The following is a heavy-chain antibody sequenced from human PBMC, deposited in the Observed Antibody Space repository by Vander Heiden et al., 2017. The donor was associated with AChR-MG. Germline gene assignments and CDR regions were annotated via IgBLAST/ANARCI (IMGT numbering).Heavy chain of an antibody. CDR1: GGSISSGGYY. J-gene: IGHJ5*02. Sequence: QVQLQESGPGLVKPSQTLSLTCTVSGGSISSGGYYWSWIRQHPGKGLEWIGYIYYSGSTYYNPSLKSRVTISVDTSKNQFSLKLSSVTAADTAVYYCARTYSGSYYPNWFDPWGQGTLVTVSS. CDR2: IYYSGST. D-gene: IGHD1-26*01. V-gene: IGHV4-31*03. CDR3: ARTYSGSYYPNWFDP.